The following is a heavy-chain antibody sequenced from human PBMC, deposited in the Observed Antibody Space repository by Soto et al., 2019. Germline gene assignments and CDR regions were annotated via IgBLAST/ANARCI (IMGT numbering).Heavy chain of an antibody. D-gene: IGHD2-15*01. V-gene: IGHV3-33*01. CDR1: GFTFSSYG. Sequence: ESGGGVVQPGRSLRLSCAASGFTFSSYGMHWVRQAPGKGLEWVAVIWYDGSNKYYADSVKGRFTISRDNSKNTLYLQMNSLRAEDTAVYYCARGGYCSGGSCQRYYYYGMDVWGQGTTVTVSS. J-gene: IGHJ6*02. CDR2: IWYDGSNK. CDR3: ARGGYCSGGSCQRYYYYGMDV.